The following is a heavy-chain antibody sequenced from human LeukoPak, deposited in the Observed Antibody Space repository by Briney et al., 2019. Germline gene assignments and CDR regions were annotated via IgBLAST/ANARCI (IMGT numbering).Heavy chain of an antibody. CDR2: ISYDGSNK. V-gene: IGHV3-30*18. J-gene: IGHJ4*02. CDR1: GFTFSSYG. D-gene: IGHD4-23*01. Sequence: GGSLRLSCAASGFTFSSYGMHWVRQAPGKGLEWVAVISYDGSNKYYADSVKSRFTISRDNSKNTLYLQMNSLRAEDTAVYYCAKDVYGGNSGQGFNFDYWGQGTLVTVSS. CDR3: AKDVYGGNSGQGFNFDY.